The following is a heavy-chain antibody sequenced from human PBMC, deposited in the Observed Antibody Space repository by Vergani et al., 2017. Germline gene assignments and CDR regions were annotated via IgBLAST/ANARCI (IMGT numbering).Heavy chain of an antibody. CDR3: AKAFDKLEHVLLWFGELFRNAFDI. CDR2: IIPIFGTA. D-gene: IGHD3-10*01. J-gene: IGHJ3*02. CDR1: GGTFSSYA. V-gene: IGHV1-69*01. Sequence: QVQLVQSGAEVKKPGSSVKVSCKASGGTFSSYAISWVRQAPGQGLEWMGGIIPIFGTANYAQKFQGRVTITADESTSTAYMELNSLRAEDTAVYYCAKAFDKLEHVLLWFGELFRNAFDIWGQGTMVTVSS.